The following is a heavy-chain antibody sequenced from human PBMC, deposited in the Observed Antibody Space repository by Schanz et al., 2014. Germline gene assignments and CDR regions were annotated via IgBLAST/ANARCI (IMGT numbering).Heavy chain of an antibody. Sequence: QVQDVQSGAELKKPGASVKVSCKASGYTFTTYAMSWVRQAPGQGLEWVGWISVHTGNTKYGQKVEGRVTMTADTSTNTANMELRSMRSDDTAVYYCARSAGRDFWSGYYTRFDYWGQGTLVTVSS. CDR3: ARSAGRDFWSGYYTRFDY. CDR2: ISVHTGNT. V-gene: IGHV1-18*01. D-gene: IGHD3-3*01. J-gene: IGHJ4*02. CDR1: GYTFTTYA.